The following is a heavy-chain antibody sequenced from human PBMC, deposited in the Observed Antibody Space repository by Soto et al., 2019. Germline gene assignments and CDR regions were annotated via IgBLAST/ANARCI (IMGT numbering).Heavy chain of an antibody. CDR1: GGSISSGGYY. J-gene: IGHJ4*02. CDR2: IYYSGST. Sequence: QVQLQESGPGLVKPSQTLSLTCTVSGGSISSGGYYWSWIRQHPGKGLEWIGYIYYSGSTYYNPSLTIRVTISVGTSTNQFSLKLSSVTAADTAVYYCARGGIAAAAPPDYWGQGTLVTVSS. CDR3: ARGGIAAAAPPDY. D-gene: IGHD6-13*01. V-gene: IGHV4-31*03.